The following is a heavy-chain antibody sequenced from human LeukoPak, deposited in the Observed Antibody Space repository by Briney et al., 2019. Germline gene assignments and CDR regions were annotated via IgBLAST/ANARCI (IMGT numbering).Heavy chain of an antibody. CDR3: AKDILRESYALDY. D-gene: IGHD2-2*01. V-gene: IGHV3-9*01. J-gene: IGHJ4*02. CDR2: ISWNSGSI. Sequence: PGRSLRLSCAASGSTFDDYAMHWVRRAPGKGLEWVSGISWNSGSIGYADSVKGRFTISRDNAKNSLYLQMNSLRAEDTALYYCAKDILRESYALDYWGQGTLVTVSS. CDR1: GSTFDDYA.